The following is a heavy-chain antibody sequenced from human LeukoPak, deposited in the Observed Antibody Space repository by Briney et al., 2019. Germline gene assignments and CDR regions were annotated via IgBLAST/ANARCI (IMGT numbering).Heavy chain of an antibody. V-gene: IGHV4-39*07. CDR1: GGSISRSIYY. Sequence: SEALSLTCTVSGGSISRSIYYWGWIRQPPGKGLEWVGSISYIGTTYYNPSLKGRVIISVDTSKNNFSLKLSSVTAADTAVYYCAREDRGYSYGIDYWGQGNLVTVSS. CDR2: ISYIGTT. CDR3: AREDRGYSYGIDY. D-gene: IGHD5-18*01. J-gene: IGHJ4*02.